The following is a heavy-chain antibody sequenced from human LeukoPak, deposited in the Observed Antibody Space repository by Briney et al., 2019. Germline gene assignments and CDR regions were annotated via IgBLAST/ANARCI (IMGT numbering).Heavy chain of an antibody. CDR3: ARLPTGVAGTVDF. CDR1: GYSFTAYY. V-gene: IGHV1-2*02. J-gene: IGHJ4*02. D-gene: IGHD6-19*01. Sequence: ASVKVSCKASGYSFTAYYIYWVRQAPGQGLELMGWMHPGSGDTNYAQNFQGRVTWTRDTSINTAYMELSGLTSDDTAMYYCARLPTGVAGTVDFWGQGTLVTVSS. CDR2: MHPGSGDT.